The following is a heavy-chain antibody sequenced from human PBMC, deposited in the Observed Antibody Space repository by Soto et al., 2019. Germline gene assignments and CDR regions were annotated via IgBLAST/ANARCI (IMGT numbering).Heavy chain of an antibody. CDR2: IIPIFGTA. D-gene: IGHD3-22*01. Sequence: SVKVSCKASGGTFSSYAISWVRQAPGQGLEWMGGIIPIFGTANYAQKFQGRVTITADESTGTAYMELSSLRSEDTAVYYCAAYYYDSSGYPGRRFYYYYYYGMDVWGQGTTVTVSS. CDR1: GGTFSSYA. V-gene: IGHV1-69*13. J-gene: IGHJ6*02. CDR3: AAYYYDSSGYPGRRFYYYYYYGMDV.